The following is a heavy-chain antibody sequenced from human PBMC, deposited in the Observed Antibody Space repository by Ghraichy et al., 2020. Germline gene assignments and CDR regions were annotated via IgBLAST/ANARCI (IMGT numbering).Heavy chain of an antibody. D-gene: IGHD2-21*02. CDR1: GFTISSYS. J-gene: IGHJ4*02. CDR3: ARDRAYCGGDCPYYFDY. CDR2: ISSSSSYI. Sequence: GGSLRLSCAASGFTISSYSMNWVRQAPGKGLEWVSSISSSSSYIYYADSVKGRFTISRDNAKNSLYLQMNSLRAEDTAVYYCARDRAYCGGDCPYYFDYWGQGTLVTVSS. V-gene: IGHV3-21*01.